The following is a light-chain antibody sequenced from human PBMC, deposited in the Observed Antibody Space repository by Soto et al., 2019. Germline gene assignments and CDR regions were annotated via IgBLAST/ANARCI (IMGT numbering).Light chain of an antibody. CDR2: EGS. J-gene: IGLJ1*01. Sequence: QSVLTQPASVSGSPGQSITISCTGTSSDVGSYNLVSWHQQHPGKAPKLMIYEGSKRPSGVSNRFSGSKSGNTASLTISGLQAEDEADYYCCSYAGSRRVFGTGTKVTVL. V-gene: IGLV2-23*01. CDR1: SSDVGSYNL. CDR3: CSYAGSRRV.